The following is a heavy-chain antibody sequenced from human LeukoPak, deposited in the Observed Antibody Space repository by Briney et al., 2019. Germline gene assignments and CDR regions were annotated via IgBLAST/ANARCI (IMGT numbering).Heavy chain of an antibody. Sequence: ASVKVSCTASGYTFSSYYVHWVRQAPGQGLEWMGIINPSGGTTSFAQKFQGRVTMTRDTSTSTIYMELSSLRSEDTAVYYCASCYSSSWYVLDYWGQGTLVTVSS. CDR2: INPSGGTT. V-gene: IGHV1-46*01. CDR3: ASCYSSSWYVLDY. J-gene: IGHJ4*02. CDR1: GYTFSSYY. D-gene: IGHD6-13*01.